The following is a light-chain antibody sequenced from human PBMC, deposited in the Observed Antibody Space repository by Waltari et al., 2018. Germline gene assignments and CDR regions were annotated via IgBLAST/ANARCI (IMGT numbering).Light chain of an antibody. J-gene: IGKJ4*01. Sequence: DIVMTQSPDSLAVSLGERATINCKSSQSVLYSANNKDYLAWYQQKPGQPAKLLINWASTREFGVPDRFSGSGSGTDFTLTISSLQAEDVAVYYCQQYYSIPLTFGGGTKVEIK. CDR3: QQYYSIPLT. CDR2: WAS. CDR1: QSVLYSANNKDY. V-gene: IGKV4-1*01.